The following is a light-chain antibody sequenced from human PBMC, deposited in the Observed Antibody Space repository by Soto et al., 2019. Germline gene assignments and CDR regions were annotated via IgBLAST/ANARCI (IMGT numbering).Light chain of an antibody. CDR1: QDITTS. V-gene: IGKV1-33*01. Sequence: DIQMTQSPSFLSASVGDRVTITCQASQDITTSLNWYQQKPGKAPKLLMYDASNLETGVPSRYSGSRSGTDFTFTISSLQAEDIATYYCQQYDNLPLSCGGGTKVPIK. CDR3: QQYDNLPLS. CDR2: DAS. J-gene: IGKJ4*01.